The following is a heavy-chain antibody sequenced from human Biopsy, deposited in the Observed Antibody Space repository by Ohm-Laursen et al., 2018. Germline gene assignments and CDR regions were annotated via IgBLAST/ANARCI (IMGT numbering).Heavy chain of an antibody. Sequence: SLRLSCAAPGFTFATYGMSWVRQAPGKGLEWVSGISSTGNSTYYADSVKGRSTISRDNSKNTLYLQLNSLRVEDTALYYCAKDRRTMRVWYFDLWGRGTLVTVSS. J-gene: IGHJ2*01. CDR3: AKDRRTMRVWYFDL. CDR2: ISSTGNST. CDR1: GFTFATYG. V-gene: IGHV3-23*01. D-gene: IGHD4/OR15-4a*01.